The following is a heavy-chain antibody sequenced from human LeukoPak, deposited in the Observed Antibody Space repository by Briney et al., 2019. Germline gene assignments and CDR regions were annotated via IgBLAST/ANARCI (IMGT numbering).Heavy chain of an antibody. Sequence: SETLSLTCTVSGGSINSGDYYWSWIRQPPGKGLEWIGYIYYSGSTYYNPSLKSRVTISVDTSKNQFSLKLSSVTAADTAVYYCARGQIHYYDSSGPEYFQHWGQGTLVTVSS. V-gene: IGHV4-30-4*01. J-gene: IGHJ1*01. D-gene: IGHD3-22*01. CDR2: IYYSGST. CDR1: GGSINSGDYY. CDR3: ARGQIHYYDSSGPEYFQH.